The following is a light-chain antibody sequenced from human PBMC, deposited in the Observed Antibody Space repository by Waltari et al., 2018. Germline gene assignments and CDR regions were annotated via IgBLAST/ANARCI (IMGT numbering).Light chain of an antibody. CDR3: SSYISSSTLEV. V-gene: IGLV2-14*03. CDR2: YVS. J-gene: IGLJ3*02. Sequence: QSALTQPASVSGSPGQSITISCTGTSSDVGGYNYVSWYQQHPGKAPKLMIFYVSNRPSGVFNRVSGSKSGNTASRTISGLQAEDEADYYCSSYISSSTLEVFGGGTRLTVL. CDR1: SSDVGGYNY.